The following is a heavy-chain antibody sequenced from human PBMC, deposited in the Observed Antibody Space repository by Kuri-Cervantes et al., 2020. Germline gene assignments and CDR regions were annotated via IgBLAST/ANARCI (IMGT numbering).Heavy chain of an antibody. J-gene: IGHJ3*02. V-gene: IGHV3-30-3*01. CDR1: GFTFSSYA. CDR2: ISYDGSNK. CDR3: AKDLGGRECPDAFDI. Sequence: GGSLRLSCAASGFTFSSYAMHWVRQAPGKGLEWVAVISYDGSNKYYADSVKGRFTISRDNSKNTLYLQMNSLRAEDTAVYYCAKDLGGRECPDAFDIWGQGTMVTVSS. D-gene: IGHD3-10*01.